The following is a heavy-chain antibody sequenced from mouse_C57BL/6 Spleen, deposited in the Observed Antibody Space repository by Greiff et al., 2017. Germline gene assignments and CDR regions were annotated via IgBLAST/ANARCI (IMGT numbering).Heavy chain of an antibody. CDR3: ARPGGNY. V-gene: IGHV1-82*01. J-gene: IGHJ2*01. CDR1: GYAFSSSW. CDR2: IYPGDGAT. D-gene: IGHD4-1*01. Sequence: QVQLQQSGPELVKPGASVKISCKASGYAFSSSWMNWVQQRPGKGLEWLGRIYPGDGATNYNGKFKGKATLTADKSSSTAYMQLSSLTSDDSAVYFCARPGGNYWGQGTTLTVSS.